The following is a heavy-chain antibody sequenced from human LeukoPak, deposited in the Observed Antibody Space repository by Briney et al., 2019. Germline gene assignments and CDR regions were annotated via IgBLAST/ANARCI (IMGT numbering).Heavy chain of an antibody. CDR3: ARDVSGAFDI. V-gene: IGHV3-30-3*01. Sequence: GGSLRLSCAASGLTFSTYAMHWVRQAPGKGLEWVASMSNDGSKTYYGDSVKGRFTISRDDSKNTLYLQMDSLRAEDTAVYYCARDVSGAFDIWGQGTMVTVSS. CDR1: GLTFSTYA. J-gene: IGHJ3*02. CDR2: MSNDGSKT. D-gene: IGHD3-10*01.